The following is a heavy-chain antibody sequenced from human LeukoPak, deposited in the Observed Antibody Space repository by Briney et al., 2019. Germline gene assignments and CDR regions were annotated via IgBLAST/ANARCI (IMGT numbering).Heavy chain of an antibody. D-gene: IGHD5-18*01. J-gene: IGHJ4*02. CDR3: ARDGNSYGSFDY. CDR1: GGSISSGGYS. CDR2: IYHSGST. V-gene: IGHV4-30-2*01. Sequence: SETLSLTCAVSGGSISSGGYSWSWIRQPPGKGLEWIGYIYHSGSTYYNPSLKCRVTISVDRSKNQFSLKLSSVTAADTAVYYCARDGNSYGSFDYWGQGTLVTVSS.